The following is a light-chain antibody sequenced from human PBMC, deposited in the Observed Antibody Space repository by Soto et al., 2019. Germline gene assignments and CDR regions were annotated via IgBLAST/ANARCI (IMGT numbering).Light chain of an antibody. CDR3: SSYTSSATYV. Sequence: SALTQPASVSGSPGQSITISCTGTSSDVGGYKYVSWYQHHPGKAPRLIIYDVSNRPSGLSTRFSGSKSGNTATLTISGLQAEDEADYICSSYTSSATYVFGTGTKVTVL. CDR1: SSDVGGYKY. CDR2: DVS. V-gene: IGLV2-14*03. J-gene: IGLJ1*01.